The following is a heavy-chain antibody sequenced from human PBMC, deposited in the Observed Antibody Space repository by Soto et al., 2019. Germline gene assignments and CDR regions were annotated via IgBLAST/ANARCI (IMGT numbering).Heavy chain of an antibody. V-gene: IGHV3-23*01. Sequence: GSLRLSCAASGFTFSSYAMSWVRQAPGKGLEWVSAISGSGGSTYYADSVKGRFTISRDNSKNTLYLQMNSLRAEDTAVYYCAKVHSNYFPFDYYYGMDVWGQGTTVTVSS. D-gene: IGHD4-4*01. CDR1: GFTFSSYA. CDR3: AKVHSNYFPFDYYYGMDV. J-gene: IGHJ6*02. CDR2: ISGSGGST.